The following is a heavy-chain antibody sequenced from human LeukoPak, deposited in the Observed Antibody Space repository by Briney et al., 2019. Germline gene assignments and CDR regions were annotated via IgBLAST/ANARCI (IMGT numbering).Heavy chain of an antibody. CDR1: GFTFSSSYA. CDR2: ISGSGGST. CDR3: VRGGVSTWS. V-gene: IGHV3-23*01. Sequence: GGSLRLSCAASGFTFSSSYAMSWVRQAPGKGLEWVSTISGSGGSTYYADSVKGRFTISRDDAKSTLYLQMNSLRAEDTAVYYCVRGGVSTWSWGQGTLVTVSS. D-gene: IGHD5/OR15-5a*01. J-gene: IGHJ5*02.